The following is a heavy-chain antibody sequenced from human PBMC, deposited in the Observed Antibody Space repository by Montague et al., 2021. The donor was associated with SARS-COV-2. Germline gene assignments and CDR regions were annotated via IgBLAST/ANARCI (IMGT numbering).Heavy chain of an antibody. D-gene: IGHD3-22*01. J-gene: IGHJ5*02. Sequence: SETLSLTCTVSGGSISSYCWSWIRQPPGKGLEWIGYIYYSGSTNYNPSLKSRVTISVDTSKNQFSLKLSSVTAADTAVYYCARFPYYYDNWFDPWGQGTLVTVSS. CDR1: GGSISSYC. CDR3: ARFPYYYDNWFDP. CDR2: IYYSGST. V-gene: IGHV4-59*01.